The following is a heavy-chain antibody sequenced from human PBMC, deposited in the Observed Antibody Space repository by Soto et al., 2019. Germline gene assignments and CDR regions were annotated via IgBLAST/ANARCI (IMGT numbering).Heavy chain of an antibody. D-gene: IGHD1-20*01. CDR2: IIPIFGTA. V-gene: IGHV1-69*13. J-gene: IGHJ4*02. CDR1: GGTFSSYA. Sequence: GASVKVSCKASGGTFSSYAISWVRRAPGQGLEWMGGIIPIFGTANYAQKFQGRVTITADESTSTAYMELSSLRSEDTAVYYCAKSITGPRTKYYFDYWGQGTLVTVSS. CDR3: AKSITGPRTKYYFDY.